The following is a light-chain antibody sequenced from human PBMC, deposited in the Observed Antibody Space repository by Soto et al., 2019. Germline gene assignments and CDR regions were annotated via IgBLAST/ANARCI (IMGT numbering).Light chain of an antibody. CDR2: DAS. Sequence: DIQMTQSPSTLSASVGDRVTITCRASQSISSWLAWYQQKPGKAPKLLIYDASSLESGVPSRFSGSGSGTEFTPTTSSLQPDDFATYYCQQYNSYSPEAFGQGTKVEIK. CDR1: QSISSW. J-gene: IGKJ1*01. CDR3: QQYNSYSPEA. V-gene: IGKV1-5*01.